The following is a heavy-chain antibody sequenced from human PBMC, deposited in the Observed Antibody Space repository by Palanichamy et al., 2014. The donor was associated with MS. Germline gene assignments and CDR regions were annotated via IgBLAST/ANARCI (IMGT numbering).Heavy chain of an antibody. CDR1: GFTFSSYA. CDR2: ISSNGGST. J-gene: IGHJ3*02. V-gene: IGHV3-64*01. D-gene: IGHD1-26*01. CDR3: ARVLVGATEHGAFDI. Sequence: EVQLVESGGGLVQPGGSLRLSSAASGFTFSSYAMHWVRQAPGKGLEYVSAISSNGGSTYYANSVKGRFTISRDNSKNTLYLQMGSLRAEDMAVYYCARVLVGATEHGAFDIWGQGTMVTVSS.